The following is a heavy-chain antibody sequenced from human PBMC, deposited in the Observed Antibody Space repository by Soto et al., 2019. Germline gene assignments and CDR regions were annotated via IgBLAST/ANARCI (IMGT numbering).Heavy chain of an antibody. V-gene: IGHV1-58*02. J-gene: IGHJ4*02. Sequence: SVKVSCKASGGTFTSYAISWVRQARGQGLEWMGWIILGSGTTNYAQKFQERVTITRDMSTSTAYMELSSLRSEDTAVYYCAALDWNDDYFDYWGQGTLVTVSS. D-gene: IGHD1-1*01. CDR2: IILGSGTT. CDR1: GGTFTSYA. CDR3: AALDWNDDYFDY.